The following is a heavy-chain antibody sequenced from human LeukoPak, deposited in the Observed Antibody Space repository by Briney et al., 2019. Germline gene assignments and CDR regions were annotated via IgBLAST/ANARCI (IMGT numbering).Heavy chain of an antibody. D-gene: IGHD6-13*01. CDR2: ISGSGGST. CDR1: GFTFSSYA. CDR3: AKDQVTPPEYSSSWYERPVGYYFDY. J-gene: IGHJ4*02. V-gene: IGHV3-23*01. Sequence: GGSLRLSCAASGFTFSSYAMSWVRQAPGKGLEWVSAISGSGGSTYYADSVKGRFTISRDNSKNTLYLQMNSLRAEDTAVYYCAKDQVTPPEYSSSWYERPVGYYFDYWGQGTLVTVSS.